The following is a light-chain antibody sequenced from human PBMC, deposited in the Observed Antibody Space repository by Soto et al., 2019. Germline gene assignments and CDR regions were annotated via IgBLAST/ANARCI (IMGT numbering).Light chain of an antibody. CDR2: GAS. CDR3: QQRSNWLIT. Sequence: EIVLTHSPGTLSLSPGERATLSCRASQSITSNYLSWYQQKPGQAPRLLIYGASTRATGIPARFSGSGSGTDFTLTISSLEPEDFAVYYCQQRSNWLITFGQGTRLEI. J-gene: IGKJ5*01. CDR1: QSITSNY. V-gene: IGKV3D-20*02.